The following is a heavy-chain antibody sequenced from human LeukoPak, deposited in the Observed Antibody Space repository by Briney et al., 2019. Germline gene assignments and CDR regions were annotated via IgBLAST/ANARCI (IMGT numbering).Heavy chain of an antibody. Sequence: PGGSLRLSCAASGFTFSSYSMNWVRQAPGKGLEWVSSISSSSSYIYYADSVKGRFTISRDNAKNSLYLQMNSLRAEDTAVYYCARARTGDGGSHSGPWYFDLWGRGTLVTVSS. CDR3: ARARTGDGGSHSGPWYFDL. D-gene: IGHD1-26*01. V-gene: IGHV3-21*01. J-gene: IGHJ2*01. CDR1: GFTFSSYS. CDR2: ISSSSSYI.